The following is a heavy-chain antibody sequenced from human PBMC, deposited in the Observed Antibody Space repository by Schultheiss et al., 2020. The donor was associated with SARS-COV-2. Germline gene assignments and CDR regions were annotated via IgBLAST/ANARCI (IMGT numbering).Heavy chain of an antibody. J-gene: IGHJ4*02. V-gene: IGHV3-53*01. CDR2: IHSGGNA. Sequence: GGSLRLSCAVSGDSVTRNYMTWVRQAPGKGLEWVSVIHSGGNAYYAASVKGRFTMSRDNSKNTVYLQINNLRAKDTAVYYCAKEKLNYFDYWGQGTLVTVSS. CDR1: GDSVTRNY. CDR3: AKEKLNYFDY. D-gene: IGHD1-7*01.